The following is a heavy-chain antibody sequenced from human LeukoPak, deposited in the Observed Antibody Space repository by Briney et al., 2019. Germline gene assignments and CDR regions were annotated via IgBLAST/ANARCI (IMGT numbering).Heavy chain of an antibody. Sequence: GGSLRLSCAATGFTFDDYGVSWVRQAPGKGLEWVSDINWNGNSKGYGDSVKGRFTISRDNAKNSLYLQMNSLRAEDTAVYYCAELGITMIGGVWGKGTTVTISS. CDR3: AELGITMIGGV. CDR1: GFTFDDYG. CDR2: INWNGNSK. J-gene: IGHJ6*04. V-gene: IGHV3-20*04. D-gene: IGHD3-10*02.